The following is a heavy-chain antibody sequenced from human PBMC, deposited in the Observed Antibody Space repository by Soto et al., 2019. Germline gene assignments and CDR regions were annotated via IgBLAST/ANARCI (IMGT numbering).Heavy chain of an antibody. CDR3: ARESEDLTSNFDY. Sequence: GGSLRLSCAASGFTFTRYSMNWVRQAPGKGLEWVSSISSTTNYIYYGDSMKGRFTISGDNAKNSLYLEMNSLRAEDTAVYYCARESEDLTSNFDYWGQGTLVTVSS. V-gene: IGHV3-21*06. CDR2: ISSTTNYI. CDR1: GFTFTRYS. J-gene: IGHJ4*02.